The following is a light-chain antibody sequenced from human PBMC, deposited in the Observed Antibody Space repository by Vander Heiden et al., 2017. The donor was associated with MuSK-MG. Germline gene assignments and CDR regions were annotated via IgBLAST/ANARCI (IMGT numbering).Light chain of an antibody. CDR2: KAS. Sequence: IQMTQSPSTLSASVGDRVTITCRASQSVNMWLAWYQVKPGKAPKLLIYKASSLQRGVPSRFSGSGSGTDFTLTISSLQPDDFATYYCQQYNSYSRTFGQGTKVEIK. V-gene: IGKV1-5*03. CDR1: QSVNMW. J-gene: IGKJ1*01. CDR3: QQYNSYSRT.